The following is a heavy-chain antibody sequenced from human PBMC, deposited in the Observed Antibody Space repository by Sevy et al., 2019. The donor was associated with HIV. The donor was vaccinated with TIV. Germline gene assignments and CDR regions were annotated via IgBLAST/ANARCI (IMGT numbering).Heavy chain of an antibody. J-gene: IGHJ4*02. CDR3: AGENAWGRGYS. CDR1: GGSITSLY. Sequence: SETLSRTCTVSGGSITSLYWNWIRQPPGKGLEWIANIYYNGHINYNPSLKSLVTLSLDTSKNQFSLRLSSVTAADTAMYYCAGENAWGRGYSWGQGTLVTVSS. D-gene: IGHD1-26*01. V-gene: IGHV4-59*08. CDR2: IYYNGHI.